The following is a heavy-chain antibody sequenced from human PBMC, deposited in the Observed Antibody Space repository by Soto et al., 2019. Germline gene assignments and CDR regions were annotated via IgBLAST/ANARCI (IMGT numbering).Heavy chain of an antibody. CDR3: AKDLLLWFGALDP. CDR2: ISYDGSNK. V-gene: IGHV3-30*18. D-gene: IGHD3-10*01. CDR1: GFTFSSYG. J-gene: IGHJ5*02. Sequence: QVQLVESGGGVVQPGRSLRLSCAASGFTFSSYGMHWVRQAPGKGLEWVAVISYDGSNKYYADSVKGRFTISRDNSKNTLYLQMNSLRSEDTAGYYCAKDLLLWFGALDPWGQGTLGTVSS.